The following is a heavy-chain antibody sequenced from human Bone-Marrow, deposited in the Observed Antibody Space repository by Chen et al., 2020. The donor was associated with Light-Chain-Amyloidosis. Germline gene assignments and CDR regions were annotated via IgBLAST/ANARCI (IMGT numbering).Heavy chain of an antibody. Sequence: EVQLLESGGGLVQPGGSLRLSCAASGFTFSSYAMSWVRQAPGKGLEWVSAISGSGGSTYYADSVKGRFTISRDNSKNTLYLQMNSLRAEDTAVYYCAKDLYYDSSGYYHGGCDAFDIWGQGTMVTVSS. CDR3: AKDLYYDSSGYYHGGCDAFDI. V-gene: IGHV3-23*01. D-gene: IGHD3-22*01. CDR1: GFTFSSYA. J-gene: IGHJ3*02. CDR2: ISGSGGST.